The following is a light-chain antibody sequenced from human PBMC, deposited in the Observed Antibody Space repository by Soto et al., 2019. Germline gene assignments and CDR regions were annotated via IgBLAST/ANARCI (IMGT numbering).Light chain of an antibody. J-gene: IGKJ2*01. Sequence: DVQMTQSPSTLSASIGDTVTITCRASQTIVTWLAWYQQKPGRPPKLLIYMASILESGVPARFSGRGSGTEFTLTISGLQPDDLGTYDCQQYNSYPNTFGEGTQLDI. CDR3: QQYNSYPNT. V-gene: IGKV1-5*03. CDR2: MAS. CDR1: QTIVTW.